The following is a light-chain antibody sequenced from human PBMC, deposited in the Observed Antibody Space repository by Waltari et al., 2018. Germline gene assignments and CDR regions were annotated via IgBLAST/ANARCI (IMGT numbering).Light chain of an antibody. CDR2: DVT. CDR1: SRDVGGYKH. J-gene: IGLJ1*01. CDR3: SSYRKSSTAGGV. Sequence: QSALTQPASVSGSPGQSITISCPGTSRDVGGYKHVPWHQQHPGKSPKLMIYDVTNRASGVSSRFTGSKSGNTASLTISGLQTDDEADYYCSSYRKSSTAGGVFGTGTKVTVL. V-gene: IGLV2-14*03.